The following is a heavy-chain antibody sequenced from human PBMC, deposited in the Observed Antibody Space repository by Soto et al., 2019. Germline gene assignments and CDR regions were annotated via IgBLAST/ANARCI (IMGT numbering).Heavy chain of an antibody. Sequence: QVRLQQSGPGLVKPSETVSLPCDVSSVSITSSNWWTWVRQPPGKGLEWLGKISHRGTVNYNATLRPRVTTPVDKPKNRFSMKLMSVTAADTAVYYCARDYDGFDYWGPGILVSVSS. CDR2: ISHRGTV. V-gene: IGHV4-4*02. J-gene: IGHJ4*02. CDR1: SVSITSSNW. CDR3: ARDYDGFDY. D-gene: IGHD3-16*01.